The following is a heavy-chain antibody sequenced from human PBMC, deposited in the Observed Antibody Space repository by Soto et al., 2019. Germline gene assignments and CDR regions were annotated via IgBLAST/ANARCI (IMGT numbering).Heavy chain of an antibody. Sequence: QVQLVESGGGVVQPGRSLRLSCAASGFTFSSYGMHWVRQAPGKGLEWVAVISYDGSNKYYADSVKGRFTISRDNSKNTLYLQMNSLRAEDTAVYYCAKVGVAGTTPTDYWGQGTLVTVSS. D-gene: IGHD6-19*01. CDR2: ISYDGSNK. J-gene: IGHJ4*02. V-gene: IGHV3-30*18. CDR1: GFTFSSYG. CDR3: AKVGVAGTTPTDY.